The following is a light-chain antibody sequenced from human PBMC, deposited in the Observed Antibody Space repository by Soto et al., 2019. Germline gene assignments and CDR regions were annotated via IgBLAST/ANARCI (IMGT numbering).Light chain of an antibody. CDR1: QGINNW. CDR3: QQANSFPLT. J-gene: IGKJ4*01. Sequence: DIQMTQSPSSVSASVGDRVTITCRASQGINNWLAWYQQKPGKAPKLLIYTTSSLQSGVPSRFSGSGSGTDFTLTISSLQPEDSATYYCQQANSFPLTFGRGTKVEIK. V-gene: IGKV1D-12*01. CDR2: TTS.